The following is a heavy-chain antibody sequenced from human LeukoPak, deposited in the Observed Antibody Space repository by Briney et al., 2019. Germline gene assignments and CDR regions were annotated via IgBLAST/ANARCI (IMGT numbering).Heavy chain of an antibody. Sequence: SETLSLTCTVSGGSISSYYWSWIRQPAGKGLEWIGRIYTSGSTNYNPSLKSRVTMSVDTSKNQFSLKLSSVTAADTAVYYCARDMIGYCSSTSCLYYFDYWGQGTLVTVSS. V-gene: IGHV4-4*07. CDR2: IYTSGST. D-gene: IGHD2-2*01. CDR3: ARDMIGYCSSTSCLYYFDY. CDR1: GGSISSYY. J-gene: IGHJ4*02.